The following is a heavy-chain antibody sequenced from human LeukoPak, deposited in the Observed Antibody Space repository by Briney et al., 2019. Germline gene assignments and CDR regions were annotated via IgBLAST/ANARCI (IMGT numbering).Heavy chain of an antibody. CDR1: GGSISSSSYY. J-gene: IGHJ2*01. D-gene: IGHD6-13*01. CDR2: IYYSGST. Sequence: PSETLSLTCTVSGGSISSSSYYWGWIRQPPGKGLEWIGSIYYSGSTYYNPSLKSRVTISVDTSKNQFSLKLSSVTAADTAVYYCARRIAAAGTDYWYFDLWGRGTLVTVSS. V-gene: IGHV4-39*01. CDR3: ARRIAAAGTDYWYFDL.